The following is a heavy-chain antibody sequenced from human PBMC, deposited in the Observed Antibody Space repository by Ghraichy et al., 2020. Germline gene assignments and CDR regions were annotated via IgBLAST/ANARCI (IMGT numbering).Heavy chain of an antibody. J-gene: IGHJ3*02. CDR2: INQDGSTK. Sequence: GGSLRLSCAASGPTFSSHWMNWVRQAPGQGLEWVANINQDGSTKYYVDSVKGRFTISRDNAENSLYLQMNSLRAEDTAVYFCARDPDPILGVAFDIWGQGTMVTVSS. V-gene: IGHV3-7*01. CDR1: GPTFSSHW. CDR3: ARDPDPILGVAFDI. D-gene: IGHD2-8*02.